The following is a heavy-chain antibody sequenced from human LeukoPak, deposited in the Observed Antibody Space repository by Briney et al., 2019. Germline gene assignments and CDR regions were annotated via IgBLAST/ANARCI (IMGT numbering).Heavy chain of an antibody. Sequence: PGGSLRLSCAASGFTVSSNYMSWVRQAPGKGLEWVSVIYSGGSTYYADSVKGRFTISRDNAENSLYLQMNSLRAEDTALYYCAVWYVDYWGQGTLVTVSS. CDR1: GFTVSSNY. V-gene: IGHV3-66*01. J-gene: IGHJ4*02. CDR2: IYSGGST. CDR3: AVWYVDY.